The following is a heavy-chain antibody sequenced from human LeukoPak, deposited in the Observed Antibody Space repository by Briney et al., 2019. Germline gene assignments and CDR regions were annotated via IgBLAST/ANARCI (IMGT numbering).Heavy chain of an antibody. CDR1: GYTFTSYY. CDR3: AINPDSSGGGSDWYFDL. D-gene: IGHD3-22*01. J-gene: IGHJ2*01. V-gene: IGHV1-46*01. Sequence: ASVKVSCKASGYTFTSYYMHWVRQAPGQGLEWMGIINPSGGRTNYAPKFQGRVTMTRDTATSTVYMELSSLRSEDTAVYYCAINPDSSGGGSDWYFDLWGRGTLVTVSS. CDR2: INPSGGRT.